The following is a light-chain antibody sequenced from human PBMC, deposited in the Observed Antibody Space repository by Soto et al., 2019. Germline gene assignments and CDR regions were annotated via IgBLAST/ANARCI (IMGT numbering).Light chain of an antibody. CDR1: QSVSSSY. V-gene: IGKV3-20*01. CDR3: KQYGSSGT. CDR2: GAS. J-gene: IGKJ1*01. Sequence: EIVLTQSPGTLSFSPGERATLSCRASQSVSSSYLAWYQQKPGQAPRLLIYGASSRATGIQDRFSGSGSGTEFTLTISRLEPEDFAVYYCKQYGSSGTCGQGTKVDIK.